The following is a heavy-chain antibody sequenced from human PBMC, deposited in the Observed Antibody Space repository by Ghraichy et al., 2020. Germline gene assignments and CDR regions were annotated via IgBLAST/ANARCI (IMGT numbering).Heavy chain of an antibody. CDR2: ISGSGGST. CDR3: AKDGEGLRFLEWHVDGGFDY. V-gene: IGHV3-23*01. J-gene: IGHJ4*02. D-gene: IGHD3-3*01. CDR1: GFTFSSYA. Sequence: LRLSCAASGFTFSSYAMSWVRQAPGKGLEWVSAISGSGGSTYYADSVKGRFTISRDNSKNTLYLQMNSLRAEDTAVYYCAKDGEGLRFLEWHVDGGFDYWGQGTLVTVSS.